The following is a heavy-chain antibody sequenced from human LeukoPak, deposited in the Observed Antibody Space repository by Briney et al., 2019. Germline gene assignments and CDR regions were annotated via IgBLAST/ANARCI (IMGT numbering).Heavy chain of an antibody. CDR3: ARHEDVGYCSGGSCPYDY. J-gene: IGHJ4*02. CDR1: GGSISSYY. D-gene: IGHD2-15*01. Sequence: SETLSLTCTVSGGSISSYYWSWIRQPPGKGLEWIGYIYYSGSTNYNPSLKSRVTISVDTSKNQFSLKLSSVTAADTAVYYCARHEDVGYCSGGSCPYDYWGQGTLVTVSS. V-gene: IGHV4-59*08. CDR2: IYYSGST.